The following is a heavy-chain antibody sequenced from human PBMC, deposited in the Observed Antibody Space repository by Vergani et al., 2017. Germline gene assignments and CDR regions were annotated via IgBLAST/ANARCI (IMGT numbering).Heavy chain of an antibody. Sequence: QLVESGGGWVQPGGSLRLPCVVSGFDFSSYIMNWVRQAPGRVLEWVAFGSTGTQSQSYAESVKGRFTISRDSANNSLYLQMDILRAEDTAVYYCAREYSSTSGRAFEFWGQETKVTVSS. CDR1: GFDFSSYI. D-gene: IGHD2-2*01. CDR2: GSTGTQSQ. J-gene: IGHJ3*01. V-gene: IGHV3-48*01. CDR3: AREYSSTSGRAFEF.